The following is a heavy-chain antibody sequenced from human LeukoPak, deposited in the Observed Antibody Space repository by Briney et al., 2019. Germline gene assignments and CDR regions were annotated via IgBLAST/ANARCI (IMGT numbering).Heavy chain of an antibody. CDR3: VKDHGWLLYS. Sequence: GGSLRLSCAASGFTFSSYAMSWVRQAPGKGLEWVSGISLDGATTYYAGSVEGRFTISRDNSKNTLYLQMNSLRADDTAVYYCVKDHGWLLYSWGQGTLVTVSS. V-gene: IGHV3-23*01. CDR1: GFTFSSYA. J-gene: IGHJ4*02. D-gene: IGHD3-9*01. CDR2: ISLDGATT.